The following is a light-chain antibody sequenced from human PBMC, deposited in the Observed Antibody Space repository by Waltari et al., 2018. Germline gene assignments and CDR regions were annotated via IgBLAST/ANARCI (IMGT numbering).Light chain of an antibody. V-gene: IGLV2-14*03. J-gene: IGLJ3*02. CDR3: SSFTSSTTWV. Sequence: QSALTQPAPVSGPPGQSITISCIGTSSDIGAYDYVSWYQQTPGKAPKLLIYDVTKWPSGISNRFSGSKSGNTASLTISGLQTEDEAHYYCSSFTSSTTWVFGGGTKVTVL. CDR2: DVT. CDR1: SSDIGAYDY.